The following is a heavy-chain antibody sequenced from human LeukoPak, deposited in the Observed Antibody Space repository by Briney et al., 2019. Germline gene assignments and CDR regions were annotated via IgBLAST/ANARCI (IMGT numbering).Heavy chain of an antibody. D-gene: IGHD6-13*01. CDR1: GFTFSSYA. CDR2: ISGSGGST. V-gene: IGHV3-23*01. CDR3: ATNRYSSSWYKDYGMDV. Sequence: GGSLRLSCAASGFTFSSYAMSWVRQAPGKGLEWVSAISGSGGSTYYADSVKGRFTISRHNSKNTLYLQMNSLRAEDTAVYYCATNRYSSSWYKDYGMDVWGQGTTVTVSS. J-gene: IGHJ6*02.